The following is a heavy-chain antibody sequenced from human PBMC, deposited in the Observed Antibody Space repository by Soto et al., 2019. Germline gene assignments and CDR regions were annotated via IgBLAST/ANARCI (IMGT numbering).Heavy chain of an antibody. CDR3: ASSRGGDCSSSSCMDV. D-gene: IGHD2-2*01. V-gene: IGHV3-66*01. CDR2: IYSASTT. J-gene: IGHJ6*03. Sequence: EVQLVESGGGLVQPGGSLRLSCAASGFTVRGNYISWVRQAPGKGLAWVSIIYSASTTDYADSVKGRFIISRDDSKNTLYLQMNSLRGEDTAVYYGASSRGGDCSSSSCMDVWGKGTTVSVSS. CDR1: GFTVRGNY.